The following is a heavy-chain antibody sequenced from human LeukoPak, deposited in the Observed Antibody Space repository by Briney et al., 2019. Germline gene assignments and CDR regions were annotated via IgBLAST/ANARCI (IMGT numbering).Heavy chain of an antibody. CDR1: GFTFSSYA. J-gene: IGHJ4*02. CDR2: ISGSGGST. D-gene: IGHD3-22*01. CDR3: AKASYDSSGYYYFDY. V-gene: IGHV3-23*01. Sequence: PGGSLRLSCAASGFTFSSYAMSWVRQAPGKGLEWVSAISGSGGSTYYADSVKGRFTISRDNSKNMLYLQMNSLRAEDTAVYYCAKASYDSSGYYYFDYWGQGTLVTVSS.